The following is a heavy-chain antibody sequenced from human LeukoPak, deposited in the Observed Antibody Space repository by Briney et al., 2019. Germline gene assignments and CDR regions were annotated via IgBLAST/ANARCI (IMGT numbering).Heavy chain of an antibody. J-gene: IGHJ5*02. V-gene: IGHV4-38-2*02. D-gene: IGHD3-16*01. CDR1: GMSITSRHY. Sequence: NPSETLSLTCSVSGMSITSRHYWGWIRQTPGKGLEWLGSTSHSDSPYYNPSLESRVTISLDTSRNLFSLKLTSVTAADTAVYFCARDFGETSLPNWFDPWGQGTLVIVSS. CDR3: ARDFGETSLPNWFDP. CDR2: TSHSDSP.